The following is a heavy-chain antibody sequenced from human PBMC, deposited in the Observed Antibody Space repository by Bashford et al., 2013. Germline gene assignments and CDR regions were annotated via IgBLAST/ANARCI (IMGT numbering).Heavy chain of an antibody. J-gene: IGHJ4*02. CDR3: ARILNTVTQHFDY. V-gene: IGHV3-21*01. Sequence: VRQAPGKGLEWVSSISSSSSYIYYADSVKGRFTISRDNAKNSLNLQMNSLRAEDTAVYYCARILNTVTQHFDYWGQGTLVTVSS. D-gene: IGHD4-17*01. CDR2: ISSSSSYI.